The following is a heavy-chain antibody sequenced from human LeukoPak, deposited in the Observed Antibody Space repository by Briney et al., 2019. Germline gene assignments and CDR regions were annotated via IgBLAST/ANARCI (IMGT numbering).Heavy chain of an antibody. J-gene: IGHJ4*02. Sequence: GGSLRLSCAASGFTFGDYAMSWVRQAPGKGLEWVGFMRSKAYGGTTEYAASVKGRFTISRDDSKSIAYLQMNSLKTEDTAVYYCTRDPEGYSSGWYEANFDYWGQGTLVTVSS. V-gene: IGHV3-49*04. CDR3: TRDPEGYSSGWYEANFDY. CDR2: MRSKAYGGTT. D-gene: IGHD6-19*01. CDR1: GFTFGDYA.